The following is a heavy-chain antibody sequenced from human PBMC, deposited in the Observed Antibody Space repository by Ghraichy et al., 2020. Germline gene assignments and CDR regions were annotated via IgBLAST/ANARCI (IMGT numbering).Heavy chain of an antibody. V-gene: IGHV5-51*01. CDR3: ARGGTGYSSSPNHAFDI. J-gene: IGHJ3*02. CDR1: GYSFTSYW. Sequence: ESLNISCKGSGYSFTSYWIGWVRQMPGKGLEWMGIIYPGDSDTKYSPSFQGQVTISADKSISTAYLQLSSLKASDTAMYYCARGGTGYSSSPNHAFDIWGQGTMVTVSS. CDR2: IYPGDSDT. D-gene: IGHD6-6*01.